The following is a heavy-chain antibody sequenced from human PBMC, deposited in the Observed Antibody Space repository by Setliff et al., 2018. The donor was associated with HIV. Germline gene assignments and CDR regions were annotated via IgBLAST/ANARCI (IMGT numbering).Heavy chain of an antibody. Sequence: QPGGSLRLSCAASGFTFSSYSMNWVRQAPGKGLEWVSYITSSSRTIYYADSVKGRFTISRDNAKNSLYLQMNSLRAEDTAVYYCAKGFSRIVAVISDYWGLGTLVTVSS. CDR2: ITSSSRTI. CDR1: GFTFSSYS. CDR3: AKGFSRIVAVISDY. J-gene: IGHJ4*02. V-gene: IGHV3-48*01. D-gene: IGHD3-22*01.